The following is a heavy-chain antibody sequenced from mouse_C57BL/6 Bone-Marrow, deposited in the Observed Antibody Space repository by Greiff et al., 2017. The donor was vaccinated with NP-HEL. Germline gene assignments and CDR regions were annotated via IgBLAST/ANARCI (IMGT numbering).Heavy chain of an antibody. CDR1: GYTFTDYY. V-gene: IGHV1-19*01. CDR3: AREGAITTVVADY. J-gene: IGHJ2*01. D-gene: IGHD1-1*01. CDR2: INPYNGGT. Sequence: EVQLQQSGPVLVKPGASVKMSCKASGYTFTDYYMNWVKQSHGKSLEWIGVINPYNGGTSYNQKFKGKATLTVDKSSSTAYMELNSLTSEDSAVYYCAREGAITTVVADYWGQGTTLTVSS.